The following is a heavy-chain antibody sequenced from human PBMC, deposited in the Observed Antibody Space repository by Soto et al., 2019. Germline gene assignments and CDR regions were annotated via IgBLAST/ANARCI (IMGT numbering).Heavy chain of an antibody. J-gene: IGHJ5*01. D-gene: IGHD2-2*02. V-gene: IGHV1-18*01. Sequence: QVQLVQSGAEVKKPGASVKVSCQASGYTFNSYAIAWVRQAPGQGLEWMGWITAYNGNTNYAQKFQDRVTMTTDTSTGTAYMELRSLISDDTAVYYCGRAERGPDFYTSGTYFFIDSWAQVTLVTVAS. CDR1: GYTFNSYA. CDR3: GRAERGPDFYTSGTYFFIDS. CDR2: ITAYNGNT.